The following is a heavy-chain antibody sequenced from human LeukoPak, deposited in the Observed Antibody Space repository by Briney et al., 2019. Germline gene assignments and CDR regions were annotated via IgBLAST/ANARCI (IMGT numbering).Heavy chain of an antibody. J-gene: IGHJ4*02. D-gene: IGHD3-22*01. CDR3: AKDYYDSSGYCGFDY. CDR2: ISGSGGST. CDR1: GFTFSSYG. V-gene: IGHV3-23*01. Sequence: GGSLRLSCAASGFTFSSYGMSWVRQAPGKGLEWVSAISGSGGSTYYADSVKGRFTISRDNSKNTLYLQMNSLRAEDTAVYYCAKDYYDSSGYCGFDYWGQGTLVTVSS.